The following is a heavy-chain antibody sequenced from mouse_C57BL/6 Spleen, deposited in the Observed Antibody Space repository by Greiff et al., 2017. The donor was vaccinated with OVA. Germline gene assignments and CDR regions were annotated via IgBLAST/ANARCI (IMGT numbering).Heavy chain of an antibody. V-gene: IGHV1-50*01. J-gene: IGHJ2*01. CDR3: ARVRSHYDY. CDR1: GYTFTSYW. Sequence: QVQLQQPGAELVKPGASVKLSCKASGYTFTSYWMQWVKQRPGQGLEWIGEIDPSDSYTNYNQKFKGKATLTVDTSSSTAYMQLSSLTSEDSAVYYCARVRSHYDYWGQGTTLTVSS. D-gene: IGHD2-5*01. CDR2: IDPSDSYT.